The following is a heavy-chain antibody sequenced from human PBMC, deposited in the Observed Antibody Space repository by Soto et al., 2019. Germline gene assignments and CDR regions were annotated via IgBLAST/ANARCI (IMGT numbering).Heavy chain of an antibody. CDR3: ARVWGIENAFDI. J-gene: IGHJ3*02. CDR2: ISSSSTTK. D-gene: IGHD7-27*01. Sequence: GGSLRLSCAASGFTFSSYSMNWVRQAPGKGLEWVSYISSSSTTKYYADSVKGRFTISRDNAKNSLYLQMNSLRAEDTAVYYCARVWGIENAFDIWGQGTMVTVSS. CDR1: GFTFSSYS. V-gene: IGHV3-48*01.